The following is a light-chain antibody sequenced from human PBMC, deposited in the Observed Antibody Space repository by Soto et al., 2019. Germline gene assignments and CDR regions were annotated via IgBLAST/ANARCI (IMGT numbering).Light chain of an antibody. CDR1: QNVGSQ. CDR3: QQRSYLFT. Sequence: EIVLTQSPATLSLSPGERTTLSCRVSQNVGSQLGWYQQKPGQAPRLLIYDASNRATGIPARFSGSGSGTDFTLTINNLEPEDVAVYYCQQRSYLFTFGGGTKVEIK. V-gene: IGKV3-11*01. CDR2: DAS. J-gene: IGKJ4*01.